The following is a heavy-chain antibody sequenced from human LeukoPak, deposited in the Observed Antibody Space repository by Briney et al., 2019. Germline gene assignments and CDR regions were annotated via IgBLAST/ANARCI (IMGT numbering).Heavy chain of an antibody. V-gene: IGHV4-30-4*08. Sequence: PSGTLSLTCTVSGGSISSGDYYWSWIRQPPGKGLEWIGYIYYSGSTYYNPSLKSRVTISVDTSKNQFSLKLSSVTAADTAVYYCARVPVLGPRGGRRGIRSYCGQGTLVTVSS. CDR3: ARVPVLGPRGGRRGIRSY. D-gene: IGHD2-15*01. CDR1: GGSISSGDYY. CDR2: IYYSGST. J-gene: IGHJ4*02.